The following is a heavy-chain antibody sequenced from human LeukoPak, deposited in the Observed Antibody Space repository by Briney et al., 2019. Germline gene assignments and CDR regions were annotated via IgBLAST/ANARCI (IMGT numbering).Heavy chain of an antibody. Sequence: ASVKVSCKVSGYTLTELSMHWVRQAPGEGLEWMGGFDPEDGETIYAQKFQGRVTMTEDTSTDTAYMELSSLRSEDTAVYYCANRPHAYGDPFDYWGQGTLVTVSS. CDR2: FDPEDGET. CDR1: GYTLTELS. V-gene: IGHV1-24*01. J-gene: IGHJ4*02. CDR3: ANRPHAYGDPFDY. D-gene: IGHD4-17*01.